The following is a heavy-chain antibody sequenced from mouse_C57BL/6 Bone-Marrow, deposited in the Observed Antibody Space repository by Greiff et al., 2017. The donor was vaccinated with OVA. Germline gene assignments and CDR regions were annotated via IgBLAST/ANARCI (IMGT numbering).Heavy chain of an antibody. J-gene: IGHJ4*01. Sequence: QVQLQQSGAELVRPGTSVKVSCKASGYAFTNYLIEWVKQRPGQGLEWIGVINPGSGGTNYNEKFKGKATLTADKSSSTAYMQLSSLTSEDSAVYFCVRYRWLLSAMDYWGQGTSVTVSS. V-gene: IGHV1-54*01. CDR1: GYAFTNYL. CDR2: INPGSGGT. D-gene: IGHD2-3*01. CDR3: VRYRWLLSAMDY.